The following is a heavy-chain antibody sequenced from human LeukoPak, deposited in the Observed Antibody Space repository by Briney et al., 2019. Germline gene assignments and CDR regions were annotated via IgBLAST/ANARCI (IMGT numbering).Heavy chain of an antibody. Sequence: PSETLSLTCTVSGGSISSYDWSWIRQPAGKGLEWIGRIYTSGSPNYNPSLKSRVTMSVDTSKNQFSLKLSPVTAADTAIYYCAREIYYDSSAYDYWGQGTLVTVPS. J-gene: IGHJ4*02. V-gene: IGHV4-4*07. CDR2: IYTSGSP. CDR1: GGSISSYD. D-gene: IGHD3-22*01. CDR3: AREIYYDSSAYDY.